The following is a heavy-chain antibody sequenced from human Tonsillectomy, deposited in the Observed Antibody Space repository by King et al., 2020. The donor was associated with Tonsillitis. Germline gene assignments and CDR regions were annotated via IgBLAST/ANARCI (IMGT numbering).Heavy chain of an antibody. D-gene: IGHD5-18*01. CDR3: ARSNTAMSPYEYLQY. CDR2: IWYDGNKK. V-gene: IGHV3-33*08. CDR1: GFTFNNYD. J-gene: IGHJ1*01. Sequence: LQLVQSGGGVVQPGTSLRLSCAASGFTFNNYDMHWVRQAPGKGLEWVAAIWYDGNKKYYADSVKGRFTISRDNSKNTLDLQMNSLRAEDTAVYFCARSNTAMSPYEYLQYWGQGTLVTVSS.